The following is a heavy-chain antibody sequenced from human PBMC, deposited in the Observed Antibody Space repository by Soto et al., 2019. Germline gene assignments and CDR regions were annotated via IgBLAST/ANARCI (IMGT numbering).Heavy chain of an antibody. J-gene: IGHJ6*02. CDR1: GFTFSSYS. Sequence: PGRSLRLSCAASGFTFSSYSMNWVRQAPGKGLEWVSSISSSSGYIYYADSVKGRFTISRDNAKNSLYLQMNSLRAEDTAVYYCARDLHTGMDVWGQGTTVTVSS. D-gene: IGHD4-4*01. CDR3: ARDLHTGMDV. V-gene: IGHV3-21*01. CDR2: ISSSSGYI.